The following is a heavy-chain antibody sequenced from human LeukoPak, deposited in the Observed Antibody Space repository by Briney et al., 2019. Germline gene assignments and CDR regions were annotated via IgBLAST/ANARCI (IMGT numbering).Heavy chain of an antibody. V-gene: IGHV3-43*02. CDR3: PTWAFYHSLDV. D-gene: IGHD1-26*01. Sequence: RGSLRLSCAASGLTLVAFAMDWVRQAPGKGLEWVSLIDKAGRKTYNADSVKGRFTISRDNRKNALYLQRTSLRTEDRPLYYFPTWAFYHSLDVWGQGATVTVSS. CDR1: GLTLVAFA. CDR2: IDKAGRKT. J-gene: IGHJ6*02.